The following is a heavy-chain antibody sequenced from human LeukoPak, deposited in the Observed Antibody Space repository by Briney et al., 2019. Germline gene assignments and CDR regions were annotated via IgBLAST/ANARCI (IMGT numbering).Heavy chain of an antibody. CDR3: AKDHYYGSGTILDY. Sequence: GGSLRLSCAASGFTFSSYAMSWVRQAPGKGLEWVSAISGSGGSTYYADSVKGQFTISRDNSKNTLYLQMNSLRAEDTAVYYCAKDHYYGSGTILDYWAQGTLVTVSS. V-gene: IGHV3-23*01. CDR2: ISGSGGST. J-gene: IGHJ4*02. CDR1: GFTFSSYA. D-gene: IGHD3-10*01.